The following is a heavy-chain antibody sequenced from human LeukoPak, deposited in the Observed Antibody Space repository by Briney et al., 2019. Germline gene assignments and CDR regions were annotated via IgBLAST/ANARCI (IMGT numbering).Heavy chain of an antibody. CDR1: GFTSSTYA. V-gene: IGHV3-23*01. J-gene: IGHJ4*02. CDR3: AKNLETTRYFFDY. D-gene: IGHD1-7*01. Sequence: PGGSLRLSCAASGFTSSTYAMNWVRQAPGKGLEWVSSISDSGDSAFHADSVKGRFTISRDNAKNTLYVQMNSLRAEDTAVYYCAKNLETTRYFFDYWGQGMLVTVSS. CDR2: ISDSGDSA.